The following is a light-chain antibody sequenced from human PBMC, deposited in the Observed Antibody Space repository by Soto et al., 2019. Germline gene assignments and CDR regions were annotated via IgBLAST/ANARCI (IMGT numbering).Light chain of an antibody. Sequence: IVLTQSPGTLSLSPGERTTLSGGASQSISRYLAWYQQKPGQGPRTLIYGASSRATGTPDRFSGSGSGTDFTLTISRLEPEDFAVYYCQQYGSSPITFGQGTRLEIK. CDR3: QQYGSSPIT. J-gene: IGKJ5*01. CDR2: GAS. CDR1: QSISRY. V-gene: IGKV3-20*01.